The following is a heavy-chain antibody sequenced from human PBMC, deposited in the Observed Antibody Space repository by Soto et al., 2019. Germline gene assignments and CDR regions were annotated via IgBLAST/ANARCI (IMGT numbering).Heavy chain of an antibody. Sequence: QVQLQESGPGLVQPSETLSLTCTVSGGSVSSGSYYWSWIRQPPGKGLEWIGYIYYSGSINYNPSLKSRVTISVDTSKNQFSLKLSSVTAADKAVYYCARNNWNLLYFDYWGQGTLVTVSS. CDR1: GGSVSSGSYY. CDR2: IYYSGSI. V-gene: IGHV4-61*01. D-gene: IGHD1-20*01. J-gene: IGHJ4*02. CDR3: ARNNWNLLYFDY.